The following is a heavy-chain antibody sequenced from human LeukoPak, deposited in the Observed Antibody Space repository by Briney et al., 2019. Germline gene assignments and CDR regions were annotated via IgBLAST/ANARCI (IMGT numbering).Heavy chain of an antibody. CDR2: IYPGDSDT. V-gene: IGHV5-51*01. Sequence: GESLKISCKGSGYSFTSYWIGWVRQMPGKGLEWMGIIYPGDSDTRYSPSFQGQVTISADKSISTAYLQWSSLKASDTAMYYCARLWAGDYDILTGYLDYGGQGPLVTVSS. D-gene: IGHD3-9*01. CDR1: GYSFTSYW. CDR3: ARLWAGDYDILTGYLDY. J-gene: IGHJ4*02.